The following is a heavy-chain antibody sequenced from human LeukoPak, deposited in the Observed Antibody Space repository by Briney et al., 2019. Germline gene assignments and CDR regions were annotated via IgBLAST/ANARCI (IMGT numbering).Heavy chain of an antibody. Sequence: PGGCLRLSCAASAFSFDVYATDWVRHAAGEGMEWVSGISWDSGSIDYADSVNGRFTISRDNAKNSLYLQMNSLRAEDTALYYCAKGDDYDYVVKGNYFDYWGQGTLVTVSS. V-gene: IGHV3-9*01. CDR2: ISWDSGSI. J-gene: IGHJ4*02. D-gene: IGHD3-16*01. CDR1: AFSFDVYA. CDR3: AKGDDYDYVVKGNYFDY.